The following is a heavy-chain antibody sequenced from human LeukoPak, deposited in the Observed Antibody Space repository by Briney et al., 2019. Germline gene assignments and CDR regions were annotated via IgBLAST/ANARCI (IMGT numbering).Heavy chain of an antibody. CDR1: GDSVSSNSAT. V-gene: IGHV6-1*01. D-gene: IGHD2-8*01. J-gene: IGHJ5*02. Sequence: SQTLSLTCAISGDSVSSNSATWSWIRQSPSRGLEWLGRTYYRSKWYNDYAVSVKSRITINPDTSKNQFSLQLNSVTPEDTAVYYCARDIPYCSDGVCYSRWFDPWGQGTLVTVSS. CDR2: TYYRSKWYN. CDR3: ARDIPYCSDGVCYSRWFDP.